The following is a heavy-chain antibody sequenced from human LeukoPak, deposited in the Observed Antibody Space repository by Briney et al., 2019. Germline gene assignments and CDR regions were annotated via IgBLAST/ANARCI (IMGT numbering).Heavy chain of an antibody. Sequence: PAGSLRLSCAASGFSFSGHWMHWVRQAPGKVLVWVSRINNDGSDTIFADSVKGRFTISRDNAKNTLYLQMNSLRVEDTAVYYCARGGSYVHYWGQGTLVTVSS. D-gene: IGHD1-26*01. J-gene: IGHJ4*02. CDR3: ARGGSYVHY. CDR1: GFSFSGHW. CDR2: INNDGSDT. V-gene: IGHV3-74*01.